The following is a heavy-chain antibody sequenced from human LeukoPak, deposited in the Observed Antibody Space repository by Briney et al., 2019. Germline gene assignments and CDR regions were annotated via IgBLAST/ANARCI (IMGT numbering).Heavy chain of an antibody. V-gene: IGHV1-8*01. CDR3: ARAQGVIAASGGDP. CDR1: GYTFITYE. D-gene: IGHD6-6*01. J-gene: IGHJ5*02. CDR2: MNPNSGNT. Sequence: GASVKVSCKASGYTFITYEINWVRQATGQGLGWMGWMNPNSGNTGYAQKFQGRVTMTRNTSISTAYMELSSLRSEDTAVYYCARAQGVIAASGGDPWGQGTLVTVSS.